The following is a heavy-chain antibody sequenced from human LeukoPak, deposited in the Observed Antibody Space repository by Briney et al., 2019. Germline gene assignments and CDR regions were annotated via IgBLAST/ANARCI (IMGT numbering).Heavy chain of an antibody. CDR2: LSGSGGST. CDR1: GFTFSSYA. J-gene: IGHJ4*02. Sequence: GGSLTLSCAASGFTFSSYAMSWVRQAPGKGLEWGSALSGSGGSTYYADSVKGRFTISRDNSKNTLYLQMNSLRAEATAVYYCGKDQAGGWVWGSFDYWGQGTLVTVSS. V-gene: IGHV3-23*01. CDR3: GKDQAGGWVWGSFDY. D-gene: IGHD3-16*01.